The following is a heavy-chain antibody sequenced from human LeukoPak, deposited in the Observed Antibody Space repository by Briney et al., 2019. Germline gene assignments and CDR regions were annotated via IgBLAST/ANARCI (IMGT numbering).Heavy chain of an antibody. Sequence: EPGGSLRLSCAASGFTFSSYAMHWVRQAPGKGLEWVAVISYDGSNKYYADSVKGRFTISRDNSKNTLYLQMNSLRAEDTAVYYCARAAAETGMDVWGQGTTVTVSS. D-gene: IGHD6-13*01. CDR1: GFTFSSYA. CDR3: ARAAAETGMDV. CDR2: ISYDGSNK. V-gene: IGHV3-30-3*01. J-gene: IGHJ6*02.